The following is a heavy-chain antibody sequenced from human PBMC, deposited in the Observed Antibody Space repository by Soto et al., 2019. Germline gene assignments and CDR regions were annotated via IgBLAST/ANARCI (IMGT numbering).Heavy chain of an antibody. J-gene: IGHJ4*02. D-gene: IGHD5-18*01. CDR1: GFTFSSYG. CDR3: AKDFVAVGGYSYGLDY. Sequence: QVQLVESGGGVVQPGRSLRLSCAASGFTFSSYGMHWVRQAPGKGLEWVAVISYDGSNKYYADSVKGRFTISRDNSKNTLYLQMNSLRAEDTAIYYCAKDFVAVGGYSYGLDYWGQGTLVTVSS. CDR2: ISYDGSNK. V-gene: IGHV3-30*18.